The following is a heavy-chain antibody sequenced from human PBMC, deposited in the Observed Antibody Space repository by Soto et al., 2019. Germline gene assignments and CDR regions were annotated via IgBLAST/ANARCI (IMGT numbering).Heavy chain of an antibody. Sequence: GGPKRHSYAAAGLTIINYGMHWVIKTTGKGLEWVAVIWYEGSNKYYADSVKGRFTISRDNSKNTLYQQMNSLRAEDTAVYYCARASSGYRYYYGMDVWGQGTTVTVSS. D-gene: IGHD3-22*01. V-gene: IGHV3-33*01. J-gene: IGHJ6*02. CDR1: GLTIINYG. CDR3: ARASSGYRYYYGMDV. CDR2: IWYEGSNK.